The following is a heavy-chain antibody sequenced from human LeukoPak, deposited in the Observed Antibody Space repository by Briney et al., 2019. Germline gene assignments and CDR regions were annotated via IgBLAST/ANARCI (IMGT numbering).Heavy chain of an antibody. CDR2: VYGSGGT. CDR3: ARHPIYGSGTSSCFDV. Sequence: SETLSLTCSVSGDSISDDYWRWVRQPPGRGLEWIAYVYGSGGTSYNPSFGSRLNISADTSKNELSLKLRSVNAADTAVYYCARHPIYGSGTSSCFDVWGQGTMVTVSS. D-gene: IGHD3-10*01. V-gene: IGHV4-59*08. J-gene: IGHJ3*01. CDR1: GDSISDDY.